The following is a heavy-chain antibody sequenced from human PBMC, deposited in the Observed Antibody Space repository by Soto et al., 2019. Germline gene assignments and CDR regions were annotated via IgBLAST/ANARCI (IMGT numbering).Heavy chain of an antibody. Sequence: PSETLSLTCTISGGSISVYYWSWIRQSPRQGLGWIGYVYDNGRPYYSPSLKSRVTISADTSKNQISLKLTSATAADTAVYYCARGVGSSPPRYWGRGTLVTVSS. CDR2: VYDNGRP. V-gene: IGHV4-59*01. CDR1: GGSISVYY. CDR3: ARGVGSSPPRY. J-gene: IGHJ4*02. D-gene: IGHD3-9*01.